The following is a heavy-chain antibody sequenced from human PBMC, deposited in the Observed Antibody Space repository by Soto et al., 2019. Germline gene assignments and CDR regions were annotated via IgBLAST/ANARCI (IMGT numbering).Heavy chain of an antibody. CDR2: IIPILGIA. V-gene: IGHV1-69*08. Sequence: QVQLVQSGAEVKKPGSSVKVSCKASGGTFSSYTISWVRQAPGQGLEWMGRIIPILGIANYAQKFQGRVTITGDKSTSTAYMELSSLRSEDTAVYYCARDHYDSSGYYRYWGQGTLVTVSS. CDR3: ARDHYDSSGYYRY. J-gene: IGHJ4*02. D-gene: IGHD3-22*01. CDR1: GGTFSSYT.